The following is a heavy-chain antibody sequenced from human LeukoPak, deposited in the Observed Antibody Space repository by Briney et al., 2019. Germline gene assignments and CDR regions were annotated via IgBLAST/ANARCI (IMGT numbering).Heavy chain of an antibody. V-gene: IGHV1-69*01. Sequence: GSSVKVSCKASGGTFSSHAISWVRQAPGQGLEWMGGIIPIFGTANYAQKFQGRVTITADESTSTAYMELSSLRSEGTAVYYCARRLPFFGGNSAWFDPWGQGTLVTVSS. CDR3: ARRLPFFGGNSAWFDP. D-gene: IGHD4-23*01. CDR1: GGTFSSHA. CDR2: IIPIFGTA. J-gene: IGHJ5*02.